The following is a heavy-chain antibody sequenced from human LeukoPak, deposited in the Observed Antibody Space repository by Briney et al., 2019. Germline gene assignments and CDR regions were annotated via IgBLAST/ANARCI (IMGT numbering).Heavy chain of an antibody. CDR3: ARDRTLAAFDI. CDR2: IYYSGST. V-gene: IGHV4-59*01. Sequence: PSETLSLTCTVSGGSISSYYWSWIRQPPGKGLEWMGYIYYSGSTNYTPSLKSRVTISVDTSKNQFSLKLSSVTAADTAVYYCARDRTLAAFDIWGQGTMVTVSS. D-gene: IGHD2-2*01. J-gene: IGHJ3*02. CDR1: GGSISSYY.